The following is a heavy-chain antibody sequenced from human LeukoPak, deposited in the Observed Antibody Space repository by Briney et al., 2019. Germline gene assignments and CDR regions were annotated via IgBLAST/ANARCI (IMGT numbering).Heavy chain of an antibody. Sequence: PGGSLRLSCAASGFIFDDYAMHWVRQAPGKGLEWVSLISGDGGSTYYVDSVKGRFTISRDNAKNTLYLQMNSLRAEDTAVYYCARERTSGWDAFDTWGQGTLVTVSS. D-gene: IGHD6-19*01. CDR1: GFIFDDYA. CDR3: ARERTSGWDAFDT. CDR2: ISGDGGST. V-gene: IGHV3-43*02. J-gene: IGHJ5*02.